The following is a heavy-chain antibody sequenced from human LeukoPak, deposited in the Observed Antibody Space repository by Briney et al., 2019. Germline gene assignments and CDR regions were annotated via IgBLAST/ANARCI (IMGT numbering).Heavy chain of an antibody. CDR2: IYYSGST. CDR3: ARGGVVYYYGMDV. J-gene: IGHJ6*02. Sequence: SETLSLTCTVSGGSISSGDYYWSWIRQPPGTGLEWIGYIYYSGSTYYNPSLKSRVTISVDTSKNQFSLKLSSVTAADTAVYYCARGGVVYYYGMDVWGQGTTVTVSS. CDR1: GGSISSGDYY. V-gene: IGHV4-30-4*01. D-gene: IGHD2-21*01.